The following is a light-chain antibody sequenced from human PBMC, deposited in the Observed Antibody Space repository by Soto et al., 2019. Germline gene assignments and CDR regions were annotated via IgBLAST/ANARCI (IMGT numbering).Light chain of an antibody. J-gene: IGKJ1*01. Sequence: EIVLTQSPGTLSLSPGERATLSCRARQSFSSSYLAWYQQKPGQAPRLLIYGASSRATGIPDRFGGSGSGTDFTLTISRLEPEDFAVYYCQQYGGSPGTCGQGTKVEIK. CDR1: QSFSSSY. CDR2: GAS. V-gene: IGKV3-20*01. CDR3: QQYGGSPGT.